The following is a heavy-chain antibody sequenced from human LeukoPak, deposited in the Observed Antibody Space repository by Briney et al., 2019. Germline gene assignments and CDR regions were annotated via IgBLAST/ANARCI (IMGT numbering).Heavy chain of an antibody. D-gene: IGHD1-26*01. CDR2: IYYSGST. CDR1: GGSISSYY. J-gene: IGHJ4*02. Sequence: PSETLSLTCTVSGGSISSYYWSWLRQPPGKGLEGMGNIYYSGSTNYNPSLKSRVAISVDTSKNQFSLKLSSVTAADTAVYYCARRGWELRWVFDYWGQGTLVTVSS. CDR3: ARRGWELRWVFDY. V-gene: IGHV4-59*08.